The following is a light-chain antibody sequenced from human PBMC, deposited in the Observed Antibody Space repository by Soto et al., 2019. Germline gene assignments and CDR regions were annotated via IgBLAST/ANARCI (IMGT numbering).Light chain of an antibody. V-gene: IGKV3-20*01. CDR3: QQYDSTPWT. J-gene: IGKJ1*01. CDR1: QTINRNF. Sequence: PLSCWASQTINRNFLAWFQHKPGQAPRLLIYGASSRATGIPDRFSGSGSGTDFTLSISRLEPEDFAVYFCQQYDSTPWTFGQGIKVEIK. CDR2: GAS.